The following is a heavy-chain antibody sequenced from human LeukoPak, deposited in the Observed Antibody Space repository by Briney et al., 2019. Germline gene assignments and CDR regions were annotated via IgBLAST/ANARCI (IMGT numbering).Heavy chain of an antibody. D-gene: IGHD3-22*01. CDR1: GFTFSSYA. CDR3: AKDLDPLYYDSSGSTTG. J-gene: IGHJ4*02. CDR2: ISGSGGST. Sequence: GGSLRLSCAASGFTFSSYAMSWVRQAPGKGLEWVSAISGSGGSTYYADSVKGRFTISRDNSKNTLYLQMNSLRAEDTAVHYCAKDLDPLYYDSSGSTTGWGQGTLVTVSS. V-gene: IGHV3-23*01.